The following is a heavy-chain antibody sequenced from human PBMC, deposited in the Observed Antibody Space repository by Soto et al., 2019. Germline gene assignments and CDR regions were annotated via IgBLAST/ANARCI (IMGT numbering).Heavy chain of an antibody. Sequence: SLRLSCAVSGFTFSDFWMSWVRQAPGKGLEWVANIKQDGRETYYVGSVKGRFTISRDNAKKSLYLQMNSLRAEDRGVYFCAKVYQSGYSGYAFDYWGQGTLVTVSS. CDR1: GFTFSDFW. V-gene: IGHV3-7*01. CDR3: AKVYQSGYSGYAFDY. D-gene: IGHD5-12*01. CDR2: IKQDGRET. J-gene: IGHJ4*02.